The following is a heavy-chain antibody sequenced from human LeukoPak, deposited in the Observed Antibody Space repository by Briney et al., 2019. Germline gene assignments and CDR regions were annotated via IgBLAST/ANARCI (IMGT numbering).Heavy chain of an antibody. CDR2: INPNGGGT. J-gene: IGHJ3*01. V-gene: IGHV1-2*02. CDR1: GYTFTGFY. D-gene: IGHD6-19*01. CDR3: ASFLAVATNAFDV. Sequence: ASVKVSCKASGYTFTGFYVHWVRQAPGQGLEWMGWINPNGGGTNYAQKFQGRVTMTRATSISTAYMELSRLRSDDTAVYFCASFLAVATNAFDVWGQGTMVTVSS.